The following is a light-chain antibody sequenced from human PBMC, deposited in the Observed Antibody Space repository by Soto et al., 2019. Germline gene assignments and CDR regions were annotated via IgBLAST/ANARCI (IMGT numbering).Light chain of an antibody. CDR1: QSVSSN. CDR3: QQYNNWPPWT. CDR2: GAS. J-gene: IGKJ1*01. V-gene: IGKV3-15*01. Sequence: ETVMTQSPATLSVSPGERAILSCRASQSVSSNLAWYQQKAGQAPRLLIYGASTRVTGIPARFSGSGSGTDFTLTISSLQSEDFAVYHCQQYNNWPPWTFGQGTKVDIK.